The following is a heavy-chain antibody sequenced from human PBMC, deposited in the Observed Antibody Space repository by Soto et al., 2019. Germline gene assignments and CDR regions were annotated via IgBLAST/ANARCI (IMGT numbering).Heavy chain of an antibody. CDR1: GYSISSGYY. Sequence: LSLTCAVSGYSISSGYYWGWIRQPPGKGLEWIGSIYHSGSTYYNPSLKSRVTISVDTSKNQFSLKLSSVTAADTAVYYCARESAQGEYSSSGAYYGMDVWGQGTTVTVSS. CDR3: ARESAQGEYSSSGAYYGMDV. J-gene: IGHJ6*02. CDR2: IYHSGST. D-gene: IGHD6-6*01. V-gene: IGHV4-38-2*01.